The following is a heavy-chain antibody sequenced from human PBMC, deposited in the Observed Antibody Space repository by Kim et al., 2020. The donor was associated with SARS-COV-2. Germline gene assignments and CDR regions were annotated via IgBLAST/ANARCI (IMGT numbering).Heavy chain of an antibody. V-gene: IGHV3-30*18. CDR2: ISYDGSNK. CDR1: GFTFSSYG. CDR3: AKDQIYYDILTDPSANYYYYGMDV. D-gene: IGHD3-9*01. J-gene: IGHJ6*02. Sequence: GGSLRLSCAASGFTFSSYGMHWVRQAPGKGLEWVAVISYDGSNKYYADSVKGRFTISRDNSKNTLYLQMNSLRAEDTAVYYCAKDQIYYDILTDPSANYYYYGMDVWGQGTTVTVSS.